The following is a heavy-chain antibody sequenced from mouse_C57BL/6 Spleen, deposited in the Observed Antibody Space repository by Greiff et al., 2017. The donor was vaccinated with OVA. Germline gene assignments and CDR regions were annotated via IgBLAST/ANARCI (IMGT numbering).Heavy chain of an antibody. D-gene: IGHD3-2*02. CDR3: ARYGSSGYIYAMDY. CDR1: GYTFTSYW. CDR2: IDPSDSET. Sequence: QVQLQQSGAELVRPGSSVKLSCKASGYTFTSYWMHWVKQRPIQGLEWIGNIDPSDSETHYNQKFKDKATLTVDKSSSTAYMQLSSLTSEDSAVYYCARYGSSGYIYAMDYWGQGTSVTVSS. V-gene: IGHV1-52*01. J-gene: IGHJ4*01.